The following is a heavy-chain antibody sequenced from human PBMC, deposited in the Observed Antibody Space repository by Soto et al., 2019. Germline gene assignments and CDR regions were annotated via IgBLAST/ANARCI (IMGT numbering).Heavy chain of an antibody. D-gene: IGHD3-22*01. V-gene: IGHV1-69*13. CDR1: GGTFSSDA. Sequence: SVKVSCKASGGTFSSDAISWVRQAPGQGLEWMGGIIPIFGTANYAQKFQGRVTITADESTSTAYMELSSLRSEDTAVYYCARAGYYDSSGYYYHFDYWGQGTLVTVSS. J-gene: IGHJ4*02. CDR2: IIPIFGTA. CDR3: ARAGYYDSSGYYYHFDY.